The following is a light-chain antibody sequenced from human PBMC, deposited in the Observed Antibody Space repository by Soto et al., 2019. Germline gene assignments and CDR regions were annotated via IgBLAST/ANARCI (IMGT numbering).Light chain of an antibody. CDR1: QGFTNW. CDR3: QQANSFTLT. CDR2: AAS. J-gene: IGKJ4*01. Sequence: IQMTQSPSSGCSSIGDRVTITCRASQGFTNWLAWYQQRPGKAPKLLIYAASSLQSGVPSRFSVSGSGTDFTLTISRLKPEDFATYDCQQANSFTLTFGGGTKVDIK. V-gene: IGKV1-12*01.